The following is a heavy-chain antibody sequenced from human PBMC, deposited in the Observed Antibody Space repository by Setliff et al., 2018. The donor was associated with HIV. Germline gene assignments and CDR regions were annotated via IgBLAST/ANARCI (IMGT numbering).Heavy chain of an antibody. Sequence: LTCTVSGGSISSDDHYWSWIRQPPGKGLEWIGYIYHTGATYYKSSLESRLTISVDTSKNQFSLKLNSVTAADTAVYFCARMSISASVYFDYWGQGSQVTVSS. CDR2: IYHTGAT. CDR1: GGSISSDDHY. J-gene: IGHJ4*02. V-gene: IGHV4-30-4*01. CDR3: ARMSISASVYFDY. D-gene: IGHD6-25*01.